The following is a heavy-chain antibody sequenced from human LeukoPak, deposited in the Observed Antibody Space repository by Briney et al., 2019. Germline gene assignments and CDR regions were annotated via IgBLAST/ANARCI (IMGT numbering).Heavy chain of an antibody. V-gene: IGHV4-39*01. Sequence: PSETLSLTCTVSGGSIISSDYHWGWVRQPPGKGLEWIGTISYSGNTDYNPSLRSRVTISVDTSNIQFSLRLGSVTAADTAIYHCARHCCSAPSKRVFDIWGQGTMVTVSS. J-gene: IGHJ3*02. CDR1: GGSIISSDYH. CDR2: ISYSGNT. CDR3: ARHCCSAPSKRVFDI. D-gene: IGHD2-15*01.